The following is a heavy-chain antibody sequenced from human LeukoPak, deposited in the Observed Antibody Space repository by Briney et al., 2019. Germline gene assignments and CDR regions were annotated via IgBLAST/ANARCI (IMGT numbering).Heavy chain of an antibody. D-gene: IGHD4-17*01. CDR3: ARPGDYGDYLDAFDI. J-gene: IGHJ3*02. CDR1: GYSFTSYW. CDR2: IYPGDSDT. V-gene: IGHV5-51*01. Sequence: GASLQISCKGSGYSFTSYWIGLVRQMPGKGLEWMGIIYPGDSDTRYSPSFQGQVTISADKSISTAYLQWSSLQASDTAMYYCARPGDYGDYLDAFDIWGQGTMVTVSS.